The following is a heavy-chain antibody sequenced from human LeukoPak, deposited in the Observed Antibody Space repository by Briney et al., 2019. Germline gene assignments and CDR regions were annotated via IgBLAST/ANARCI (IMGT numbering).Heavy chain of an antibody. CDR1: GYTFTGHY. J-gene: IGHJ6*03. CDR3: ARGLPCGNYFSSTSYYMDV. CDR2: IIPIFGTA. D-gene: IGHD2-2*01. V-gene: IGHV1-69*06. Sequence: SVKVSCKASGYTFTGHYMHWVRQAPGQGLEWMGGIIPIFGTANYAQKFQGRVTITADKSTSTAYMELSSLRSEVTAVYYCARGLPCGNYFSSTSYYMDVWGKGTTVSVSS.